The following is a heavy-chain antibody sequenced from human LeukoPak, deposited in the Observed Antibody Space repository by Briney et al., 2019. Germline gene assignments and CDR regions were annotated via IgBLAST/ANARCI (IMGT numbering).Heavy chain of an antibody. CDR2: ISSGSSFI. J-gene: IGHJ4*02. CDR3: ARESSGYFY. V-gene: IGHV3-21*01. CDR1: GFTFSTYS. D-gene: IGHD3-22*01. Sequence: GGSLRLSCAASGFTFSTYSMNWVRQAPGKGLEWVSSISSGSSFIYYADSVKGRFTITRDNAKNSLFLQMNSLRAEDTAVYYCARESSGYFYWGQGTLVTVSS.